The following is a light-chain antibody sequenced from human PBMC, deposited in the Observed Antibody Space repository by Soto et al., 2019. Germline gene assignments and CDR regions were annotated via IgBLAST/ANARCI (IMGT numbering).Light chain of an antibody. Sequence: DIQMTQSPSSLSASVGDSVTITCRASQSINIYLSWYQQKPGKAPKLLINVASTLQGGVPSRFSGSGSGTDFTLAISSLQPEDSATYYCQQSFSPPQTFGGGTRVEIK. CDR3: QQSFSPPQT. CDR1: QSINIY. V-gene: IGKV1-39*01. CDR2: VAS. J-gene: IGKJ4*01.